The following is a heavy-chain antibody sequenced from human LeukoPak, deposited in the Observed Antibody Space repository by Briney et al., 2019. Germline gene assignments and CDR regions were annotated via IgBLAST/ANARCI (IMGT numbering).Heavy chain of an antibody. CDR1: GFTFDDYA. CDR3: AKDYGSGSPYWYFDL. Sequence: SGGYLRLSCAASGFTFDDYAMHWVRRAPGKGLEWVSGISWNSGSIGYADSVKGRFTISRDNAKNSLYLQMNSLRAEDTALYYCAKDYGSGSPYWYFDLWGRGTLVTVSS. CDR2: ISWNSGSI. D-gene: IGHD3-10*01. J-gene: IGHJ2*01. V-gene: IGHV3-9*01.